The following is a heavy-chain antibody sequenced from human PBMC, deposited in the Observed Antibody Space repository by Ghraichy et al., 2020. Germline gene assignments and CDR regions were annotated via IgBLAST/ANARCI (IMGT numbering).Heavy chain of an antibody. J-gene: IGHJ4*02. CDR3: AKGADSSGWYIGL. V-gene: IGHV3-30*18. CDR1: GFTFSSYG. D-gene: IGHD6-19*01. CDR2: ISYDGSNK. Sequence: GGSLRLSCAASGFTFSSYGMHWVRQAPGKGLEWVAVISYDGSNKYYADSVKGRFTISRDNSKNTLYLQMNSLRAEDTAVYYCAKGADSSGWYIGLWGQGTLVTVSS.